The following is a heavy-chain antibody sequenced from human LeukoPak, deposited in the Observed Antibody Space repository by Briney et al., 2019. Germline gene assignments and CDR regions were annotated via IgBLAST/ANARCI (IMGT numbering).Heavy chain of an antibody. J-gene: IGHJ4*02. CDR2: INYNGST. V-gene: IGHV4-34*08. D-gene: IGHD1-26*01. CDR3: SKCRGVATRY. CDR1: GWTFSGYY. Sequence: PAGTLSLTCAVYGWTFSGYYWNWIRQPPGKGLEWMGDINYNGSTNYNPSLKSGGTISVDTSKNQFFLEQSNVPAADPAVDYCSKCRGVATRYWGKGTLVTVS.